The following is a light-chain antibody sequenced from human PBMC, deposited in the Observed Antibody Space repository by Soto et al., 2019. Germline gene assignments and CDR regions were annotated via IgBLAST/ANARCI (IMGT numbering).Light chain of an antibody. CDR1: QSVHNY. Sequence: EIVLTQSPATLSLSPGDRAALSCKASQSVHNYLAWYQQKPGQAPRLLIYGASTRAAGIPARFSGSGSGTDFTLTISSLEPEDFAVYHCQQYGGSPRTFGQGTKVDI. J-gene: IGKJ1*01. V-gene: IGKV3-20*01. CDR2: GAS. CDR3: QQYGGSPRT.